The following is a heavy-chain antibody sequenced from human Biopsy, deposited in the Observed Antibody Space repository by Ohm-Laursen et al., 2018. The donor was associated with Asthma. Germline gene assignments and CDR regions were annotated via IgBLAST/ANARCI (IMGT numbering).Heavy chain of an antibody. V-gene: IGHV2-5*02. D-gene: IGHD3-10*01. CDR2: IFWEEDK. Sequence: PTQTLTLTSTVSGFSLSTLGVGVGWFRQPPGKALEWLAPIFWEEDKRYSPSLKSRLTIAKDTSRNQVVLTMTNMDPVDTGTYFCAHAQTSWNYYGSGNYLYHFDSWGQGTLVTVSP. CDR3: AHAQTSWNYYGSGNYLYHFDS. CDR1: GFSLSTLGVG. J-gene: IGHJ4*02.